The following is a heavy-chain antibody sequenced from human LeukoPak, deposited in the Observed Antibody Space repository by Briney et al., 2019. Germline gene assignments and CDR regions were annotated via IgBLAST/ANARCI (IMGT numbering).Heavy chain of an antibody. J-gene: IGHJ6*02. CDR1: GFTFSSYG. V-gene: IGHV3-30*02. Sequence: GGSLRLSCAASGFTFSSYGMHWVRQAPGKGLEWVAFIRYDGSNKYYADSVKGRFTISRDNSKNTLYPQMNSLRAEDTAVYYCAKDIGYSYGSPYYYGMDVWGQGTTVTVSS. CDR3: AKDIGYSYGSPYYYGMDV. D-gene: IGHD5-18*01. CDR2: IRYDGSNK.